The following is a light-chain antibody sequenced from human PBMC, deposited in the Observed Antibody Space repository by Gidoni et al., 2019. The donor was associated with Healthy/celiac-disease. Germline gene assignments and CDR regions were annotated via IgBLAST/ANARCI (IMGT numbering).Light chain of an antibody. Sequence: EIAMTQSPATLSVSPGEGATLSCRASQSVSSKLARYQQNPGQAPRPLIYGASTGATGIPARLSDSGSGTELPLTTSSLQSEDFAVYYCQQYNIWWTFGHGTKVEI. J-gene: IGKJ1*01. CDR1: QSVSSK. V-gene: IGKV3-15*01. CDR2: GAS. CDR3: QQYNIWWT.